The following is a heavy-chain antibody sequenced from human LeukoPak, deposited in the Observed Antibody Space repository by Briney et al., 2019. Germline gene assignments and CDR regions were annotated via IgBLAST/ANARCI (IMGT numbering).Heavy chain of an antibody. CDR2: IIPIFGTA. CDR1: GGTFSSYA. V-gene: IGHV1-69*06. D-gene: IGHD6-6*01. Sequence: SVKVSCKASGGTFSSYAISWVRQAPGQGLEWMGGIIPIFGTANYAQKFQGRVTITADKSTSTAYMELSSLRSEDTAVYYCAPETRFPTGIAARPPGYWGQGTLVTVSS. J-gene: IGHJ4*02. CDR3: APETRFPTGIAARPPGY.